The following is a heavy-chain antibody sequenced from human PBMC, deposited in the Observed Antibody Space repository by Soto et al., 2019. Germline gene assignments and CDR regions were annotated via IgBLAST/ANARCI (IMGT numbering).Heavy chain of an antibody. J-gene: IGHJ4*02. CDR1: GLTFSSYS. V-gene: IGHV3-21*01. D-gene: IGHD6-13*01. CDR2: ISSSGTYI. CDR3: ARIRMYYSSSEAAYYLDY. Sequence: EVQLVESGGGLVKPGGSLRLSCAASGLTFSSYSMNWVRQAPGKGLEWVSSISSSGTYIYYADSLKGRFTISRDTAKNSVDLQMNSLRADDTAVYYCARIRMYYSSSEAAYYLDYWGQGVLVTVSS.